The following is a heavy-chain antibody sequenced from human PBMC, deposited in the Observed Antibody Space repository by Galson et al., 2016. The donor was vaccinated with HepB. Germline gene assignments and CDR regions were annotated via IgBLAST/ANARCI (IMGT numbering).Heavy chain of an antibody. J-gene: IGHJ4*02. CDR2: ISSEGSSK. D-gene: IGHD6-19*01. V-gene: IGHV3-30*04. CDR3: ARIPLNSGFDY. Sequence: SLRLSCAASGFTFSRYAMHWVRQAPGKGLEWVAFISSEGSSKYYVDSVKGRFTISRDNSQNMLSLQMNSLRADDTAVYFCARIPLNSGFDYWGQGTLVTVSS. CDR1: GFTFSRYA.